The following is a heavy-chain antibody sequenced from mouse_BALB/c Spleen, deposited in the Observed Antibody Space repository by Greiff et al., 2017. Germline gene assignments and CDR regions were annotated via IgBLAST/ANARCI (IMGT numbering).Heavy chain of an antibody. CDR1: GFTFSSFG. CDR3: ARGSAMDY. CDR2: ISSGSSTI. J-gene: IGHJ4*01. V-gene: IGHV5-17*02. Sequence: DVMLVESGGGLVQPGGSRKLSCAASGFTFSSFGMHWVRQAPEKGLEWVAYISSGSSTIYYADTVKGRFTISRDNPKNTLFLQMTSLRSEDTAMYYCARGSAMDYWGQGTSVTVSS.